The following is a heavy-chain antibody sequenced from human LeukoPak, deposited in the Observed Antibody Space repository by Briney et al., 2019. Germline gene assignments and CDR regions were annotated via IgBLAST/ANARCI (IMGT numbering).Heavy chain of an antibody. CDR3: ARGYCSSTSCWPFDY. V-gene: IGHV1-46*01. D-gene: IGHD2-2*01. CDR2: INPSDGAT. CDR1: GYTFTLYY. Sequence: GASVKVSCKASGYTFTLYYIHWVRQAPGQGLEWMGMINPSDGATTYAQRFQGRVTMTRDMSTTTVYMDLRSLRSEDTAVYYCARGYCSSTSCWPFDYWGQGTLVTVSS. J-gene: IGHJ4*02.